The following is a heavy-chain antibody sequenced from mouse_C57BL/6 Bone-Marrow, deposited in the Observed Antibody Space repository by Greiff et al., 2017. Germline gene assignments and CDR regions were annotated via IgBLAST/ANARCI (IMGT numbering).Heavy chain of an antibody. CDR3: ARRGYYYGSSYLYYAMDY. CDR2: INPNYGTT. V-gene: IGHV1-39*01. J-gene: IGHJ4*01. CDR1: GYSFTDYN. D-gene: IGHD1-1*01. Sequence: VQLQQSGPELVKPGASVKISCKASGYSFTDYNMNWVKQSNGKSLEWIGVINPNYGTTSSNQKFKGKATLTVDQSSSTAYMQLNSLTSEDSAVYYCARRGYYYGSSYLYYAMDYWGQGASVTVSS.